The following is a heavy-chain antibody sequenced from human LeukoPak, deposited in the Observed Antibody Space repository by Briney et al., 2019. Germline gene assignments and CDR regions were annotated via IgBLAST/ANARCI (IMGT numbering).Heavy chain of an antibody. CDR3: ARDEWGYGSGSFDY. CDR2: IWYDGSNK. J-gene: IGHJ4*02. CDR1: GFTFSSYG. Sequence: GRSLRLSCAASGFTFSSYGMHWVRQAPGKGLEWVAVIWYDGSNKYYADSVKGRFTISRDTSKNTLYLQMNSLRVEDTAVYYCARDEWGYGSGSFDYWGQGTLVTVSS. D-gene: IGHD3-10*01. V-gene: IGHV3-33*08.